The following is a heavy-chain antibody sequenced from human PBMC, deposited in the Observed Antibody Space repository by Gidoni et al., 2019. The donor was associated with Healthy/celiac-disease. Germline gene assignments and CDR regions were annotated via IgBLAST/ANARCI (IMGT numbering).Heavy chain of an antibody. CDR2: INHSGST. Sequence: QLQLQQCGAGLLMPSATLSLTCAVDGGSFSGYSLSWICQPPGKGLEWIGEINHSGSTNYNPSLKSRVNISVDTSKNQFSLKLSSVTAADTAVYYCARGRRITVIVVVITGYYFDYWGQGTLVTVSS. CDR1: GGSFSGYS. D-gene: IGHD3-22*01. CDR3: ARGRRITVIVVVITGYYFDY. J-gene: IGHJ4*02. V-gene: IGHV4-34*01.